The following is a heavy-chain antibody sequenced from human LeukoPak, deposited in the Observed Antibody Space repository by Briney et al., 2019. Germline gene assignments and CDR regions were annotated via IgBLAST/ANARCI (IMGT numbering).Heavy chain of an antibody. V-gene: IGHV7-4-1*02. D-gene: IGHD3-9*01. Sequence: ASVEVSCKASGYTFTDFTMNWVRQAPGQGLEWMGWINTNAGNPTYAQGFTGRFVFSLDTSVSTAYLQISSLQAEDTAVYYCARGDWLHDYWGQGTLVTVSS. CDR3: ARGDWLHDY. J-gene: IGHJ4*02. CDR2: INTNAGNP. CDR1: GYTFTDFT.